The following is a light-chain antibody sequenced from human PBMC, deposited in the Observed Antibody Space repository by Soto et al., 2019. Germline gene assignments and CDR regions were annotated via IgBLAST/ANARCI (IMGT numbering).Light chain of an antibody. Sequence: EIVLTQSPGTLSLSPGERATLSCRASQSVSSSYLAWYQRKPGQAPRLLIYGASSRATGIPDRFSGSGSGTDVTLTISRLEPEDFAVYYCQQYGSSLALTFGGRTPVEIK. CDR2: GAS. CDR3: QQYGSSLALT. V-gene: IGKV3-20*01. CDR1: QSVSSSY. J-gene: IGKJ4*01.